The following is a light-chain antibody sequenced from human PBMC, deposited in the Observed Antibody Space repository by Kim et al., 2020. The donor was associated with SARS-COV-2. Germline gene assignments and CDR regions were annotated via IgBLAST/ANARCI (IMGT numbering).Light chain of an antibody. J-gene: IGLJ1*01. V-gene: IGLV1-51*01. CDR2: DSN. Sequence: KITIHCAGSISNSGYNFVSWYQQLPRTAPKLLIYDSNKRPSGIPDRFSGSQSGTSATLDITGLQTGDEADYYCGTWDSSLNGFVFGTGTKVTVL. CDR1: ISNSGYNF. CDR3: GTWDSSLNGFV.